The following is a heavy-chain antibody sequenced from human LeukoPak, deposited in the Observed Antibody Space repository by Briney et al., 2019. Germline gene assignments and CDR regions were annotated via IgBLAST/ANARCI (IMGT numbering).Heavy chain of an antibody. J-gene: IGHJ4*02. D-gene: IGHD1-26*01. V-gene: IGHV3-21*01. CDR2: ISSSSSYI. CDR1: GFTFSSYS. Sequence: GGSLRLSCAASGFTFSSYSMNWVRQAPGKGLEWVSSISSSSSYIYYADSVKGRFTISRDNAKNSLYLQMNSLRAEDTAVYYCARKTRKGATGAPYYFDYWGQGTLVTVSS. CDR3: ARKTRKGATGAPYYFDY.